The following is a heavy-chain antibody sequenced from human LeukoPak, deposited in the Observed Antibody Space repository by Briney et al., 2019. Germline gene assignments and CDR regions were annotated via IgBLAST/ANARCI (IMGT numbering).Heavy chain of an antibody. CDR3: ARVAEYDSSGYRFDY. CDR1: GGTFSSYA. V-gene: IGHV1-69*04. Sequence: ASVKVSCKASGGTFSSYAISWVRQAPGQGPEWMGRIIPIFGIANYAQKFQGRVTITADKSTSIAYMELSSLRSEDTAVYYCARVAEYDSSGYRFDYWGQGTLVTVSS. D-gene: IGHD3-22*01. J-gene: IGHJ4*02. CDR2: IIPIFGIA.